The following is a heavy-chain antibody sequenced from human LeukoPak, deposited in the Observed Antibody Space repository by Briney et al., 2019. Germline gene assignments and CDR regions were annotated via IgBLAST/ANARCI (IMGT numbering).Heavy chain of an antibody. CDR1: GLTFSNSA. V-gene: IGHV3-23*01. Sequence: GGSLRLSCAVSGLTFSNSAMSWVRQAPGKGLEWVSAISVGSDVIYYADSVKGRFAISRENSKHTVYLQMDSLRAEDTAVYYCAKSHVSTATGTGRYFDYWGQGTLVTVSS. D-gene: IGHD3-9*01. CDR3: AKSHVSTATGTGRYFDY. CDR2: ISVGSDVI. J-gene: IGHJ4*02.